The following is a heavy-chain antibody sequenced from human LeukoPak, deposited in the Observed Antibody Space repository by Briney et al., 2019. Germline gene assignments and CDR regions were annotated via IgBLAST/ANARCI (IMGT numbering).Heavy chain of an antibody. CDR2: IIPIFCTA. CDR1: VGPFSIYS. Sequence: SVKVSYKSSVGPFSIYSISWVRQAPGQGLEWMGRIIPIFCTANYAQNSQRRVTITTDESTSTAYMEPSSLRSEDTAVYYCARVLTTYGTGFDPWGQGTLVTVSS. V-gene: IGHV1-69*05. J-gene: IGHJ5*02. CDR3: ARVLTTYGTGFDP. D-gene: IGHD4-17*01.